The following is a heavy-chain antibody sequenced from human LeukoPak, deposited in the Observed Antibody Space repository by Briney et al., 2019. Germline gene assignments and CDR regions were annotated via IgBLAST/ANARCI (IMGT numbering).Heavy chain of an antibody. V-gene: IGHV4-4*02. CDR1: GGSIGSRNW. D-gene: IGHD3-16*01. J-gene: IGHJ4*02. CDR2: IYQSGSS. CDR3: ARGIGAADF. Sequence: LETLSLTCAVSGGSIGSRNWWSWVRQPPGQGLQWIGEIYQSGSSIYNPSLRSRVTMSVDKSKDQLSLKLSSVTAADTAVYYCARGIGAADFWGQGILVTVSS.